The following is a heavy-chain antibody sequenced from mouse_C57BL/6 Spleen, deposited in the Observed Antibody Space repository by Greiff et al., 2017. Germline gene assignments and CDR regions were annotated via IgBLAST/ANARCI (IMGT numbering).Heavy chain of an antibody. CDR2: ISSGGSYT. Sequence: EVQVVESGGDLVKPGGSLKLSCAASGFTFSSYGMSWVRQTPDKRLEWVATISSGGSYTYYPDSVKGRFTISRDNAKNTLYLQMSSLKSEDTAMYYCARQAGYDYGFAYWGQGTLVTVSA. CDR3: ARQAGYDYGFAY. CDR1: GFTFSSYG. V-gene: IGHV5-6*01. D-gene: IGHD2-4*01. J-gene: IGHJ3*01.